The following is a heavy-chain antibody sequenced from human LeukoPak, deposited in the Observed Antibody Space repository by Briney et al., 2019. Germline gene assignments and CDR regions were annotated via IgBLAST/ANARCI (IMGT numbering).Heavy chain of an antibody. V-gene: IGHV4-39*07. Sequence: KTSETLSLTCTVSGGSISSSSYYWGWIRQPPGKGLEWIGSIYYSGSTYYNPSLKSRVTISVDTSKNQFSLKLSSVTAADTAVYYCASPTGDDYGDYRDDDAFDIWGQGTMVTVSS. CDR3: ASPTGDDYGDYRDDDAFDI. CDR1: GGSISSSSYY. J-gene: IGHJ3*02. D-gene: IGHD4-17*01. CDR2: IYYSGST.